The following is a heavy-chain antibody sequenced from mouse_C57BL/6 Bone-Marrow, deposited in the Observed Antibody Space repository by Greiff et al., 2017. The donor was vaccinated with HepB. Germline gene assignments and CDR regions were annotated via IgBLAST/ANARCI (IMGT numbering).Heavy chain of an antibody. D-gene: IGHD2-3*01. Sequence: VQLQQPGAELVKPGASVKLSCKASGYTFTSYWMHWVKQRPGQGLEWIGMIHPNSGSTNYNEKFKSKATLTVDKSSSTAYMQLSSLTSEDSAVYYCARLVYDGYSFYFDYWGQGTTLTVSS. V-gene: IGHV1-64*01. CDR3: ARLVYDGYSFYFDY. CDR1: GYTFTSYW. J-gene: IGHJ2*01. CDR2: IHPNSGST.